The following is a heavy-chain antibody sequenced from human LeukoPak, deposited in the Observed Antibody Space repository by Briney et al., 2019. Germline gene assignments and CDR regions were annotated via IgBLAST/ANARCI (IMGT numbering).Heavy chain of an antibody. Sequence: SETLSLTCAVYGGSFSGYYWSWIRQPPGKGLEWIGEINHSGSTNCNPSLKSRVTISVDTSKNQFSLKLSSVTAADTAVYYCARGADDFWSGYHWDYWGQGTLVTVSS. J-gene: IGHJ4*02. CDR2: INHSGST. CDR1: GGSFSGYY. D-gene: IGHD3-3*01. CDR3: ARGADDFWSGYHWDY. V-gene: IGHV4-34*01.